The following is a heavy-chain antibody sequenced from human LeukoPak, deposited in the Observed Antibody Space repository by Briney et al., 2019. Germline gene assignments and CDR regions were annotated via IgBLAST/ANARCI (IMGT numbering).Heavy chain of an antibody. D-gene: IGHD4-17*01. CDR1: GFTFSSYA. J-gene: IGHJ4*02. CDR2: ISGSGGST. CDR3: AKEPGGYGDYFDY. V-gene: IGHV3-23*01. Sequence: GGSLRLSCAASGFTFSSYAMNWVRQAPGKGLEWVSGISGSGGSTYYADSVKGRFTISRDNSKNTLYLRMNSLRAEDTAVYYCAKEPGGYGDYFDYWGQGTLVTVSS.